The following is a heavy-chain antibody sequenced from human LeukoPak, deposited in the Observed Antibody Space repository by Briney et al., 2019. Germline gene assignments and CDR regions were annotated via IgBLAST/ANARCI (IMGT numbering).Heavy chain of an antibody. CDR1: GASIRSGDYY. J-gene: IGHJ4*02. V-gene: IGHV4-30-4*01. CDR2: IYYSGST. CDR3: ARAYGDYFDY. Sequence: SETLSLTCTVSGASIRSGDYYWSWIRQPPGKGLEWIGYIYYSGSTYYNPSLKSRVTISVDTSKNQFSLKLSSVTAADTAVYYCARAYGDYFDYWGQGTLVTVSS. D-gene: IGHD4-17*01.